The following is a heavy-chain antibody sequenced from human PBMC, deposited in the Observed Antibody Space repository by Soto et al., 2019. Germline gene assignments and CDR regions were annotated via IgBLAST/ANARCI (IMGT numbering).Heavy chain of an antibody. J-gene: IGHJ4*02. Sequence: QVQLVQSGAEVKKPGASVKVSCKASGYTFSSYGISWVRQAPGQGLEWMGWISVYNGNTNYAQKLQGRVTMTTDTSTSLAXXELRSLRSDDTAVFYCASAYYYDSSGYYQRYFFDYWGQGTLVTVSS. CDR1: GYTFSSYG. CDR3: ASAYYYDSSGYYQRYFFDY. V-gene: IGHV1-18*01. CDR2: ISVYNGNT. D-gene: IGHD3-22*01.